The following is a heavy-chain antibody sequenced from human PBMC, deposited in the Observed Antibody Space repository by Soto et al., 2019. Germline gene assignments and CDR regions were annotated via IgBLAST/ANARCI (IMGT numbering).Heavy chain of an antibody. J-gene: IGHJ4*02. V-gene: IGHV4-61*01. CDR2: IYYSGST. CDR3: ARDSPRSYFDY. CDR1: GGSVSSGSYY. Sequence: QVQLQESGPGLVKPSETLSLTCTVSGGSVSSGSYYWSWIRQPPGKGLEWIGYIYYSGSTNYNPSLKSRVTISVDTSKNQFSLKLSSVTAADTAVYYCARDSPRSYFDYWGQGTLVTVSS.